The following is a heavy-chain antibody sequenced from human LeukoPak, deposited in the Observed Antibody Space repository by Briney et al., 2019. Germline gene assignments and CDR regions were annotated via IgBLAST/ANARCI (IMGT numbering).Heavy chain of an antibody. CDR1: GFTFSSYA. Sequence: PGGSLRLSCSASGFTFSSYAMHWVRQAPGKGLEYVSAIRSNGGSTYYADSVKGRFTISRDNSKNTLYLQMSSLRGEDTAVYYCVKDRPPHGYFDYWGQGTLVTVSS. CDR3: VKDRPPHGYFDY. V-gene: IGHV3-64D*09. J-gene: IGHJ4*02. CDR2: IRSNGGST.